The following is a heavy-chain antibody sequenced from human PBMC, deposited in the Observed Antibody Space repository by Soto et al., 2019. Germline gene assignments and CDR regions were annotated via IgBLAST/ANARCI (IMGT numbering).Heavy chain of an antibody. CDR2: ISGSGGST. V-gene: IGHV3-23*01. CDR3: ANFMGSEDAFDI. J-gene: IGHJ3*02. D-gene: IGHD1-26*01. Sequence: GGSLRLSCAASGFTFSSYAMSWVRQAPGKGLEWVSAISGSGGSTYYADSVKGRFTISRDNSKNTLYLQMNSLRAEDTAVYYCANFMGSEDAFDIWGQGTMVTVSS. CDR1: GFTFSSYA.